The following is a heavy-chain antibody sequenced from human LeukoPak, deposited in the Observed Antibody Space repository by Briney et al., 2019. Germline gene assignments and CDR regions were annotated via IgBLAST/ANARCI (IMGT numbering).Heavy chain of an antibody. J-gene: IGHJ6*02. CDR2: ISSSSSTI. Sequence: GGSLRLSCAASGFTFSSYAMSWVRQAPGKGLEWVSYISSSSSTIYYADSVKGRFTISRDNAKNSLYLQMNSLRDEDTAVYYCARETQHTVTNYLNYYYGMDVWGQGTTVTVSS. CDR1: GFTFSSYA. D-gene: IGHD4-17*01. CDR3: ARETQHTVTNYLNYYYGMDV. V-gene: IGHV3-48*02.